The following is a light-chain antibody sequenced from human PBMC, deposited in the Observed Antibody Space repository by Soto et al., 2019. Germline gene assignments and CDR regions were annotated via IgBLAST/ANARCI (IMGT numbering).Light chain of an antibody. J-gene: IGLJ1*01. Sequence: QSVLTQPASVSGSPGQSITISCTGTSSDVGGYNYVSWYQQHPGKAPQLMIYEVSNRPSGVSNRFSGSKSDNTASLTISGLQAADEADYYCSSYTSFSTYVFGTGTKLTAL. CDR3: SSYTSFSTYV. CDR1: SSDVGGYNY. CDR2: EVS. V-gene: IGLV2-14*01.